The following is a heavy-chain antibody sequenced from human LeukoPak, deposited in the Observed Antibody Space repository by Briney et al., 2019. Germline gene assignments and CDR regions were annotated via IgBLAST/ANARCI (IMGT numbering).Heavy chain of an antibody. CDR1: GGSINNYH. CDR2: ISYSGTT. D-gene: IGHD1-1*01. CDR3: GRVTTGTVDH. J-gene: IGHJ4*02. V-gene: IGHV4-59*01. Sequence: SETLSITYTVSGGSINNYHWGWIRQPPAKGQEWIGYISYSGTTNYNPSLKSRVTISVDMSKSQFSLKLNTVTAADTAVYYCGRVTTGTVDHWGQGTLVTVSS.